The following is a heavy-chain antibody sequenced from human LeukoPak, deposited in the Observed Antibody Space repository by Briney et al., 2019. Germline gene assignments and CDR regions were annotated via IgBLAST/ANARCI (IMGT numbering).Heavy chain of an antibody. CDR2: INPNPNSGGT. D-gene: IGHD1-26*01. CDR1: GYTFTDYY. Sequence: ASVKVSCKASGYTFTDYYMRWVRQAPGQGLEWVGWINPNPNSGGTNYAQKFQGRVTMTRDTSIKTAYMELSSLRSDDTAVYYCARGSYGYDWGQGTLVTVSS. J-gene: IGHJ4*02. CDR3: ARGSYGYD. V-gene: IGHV1-2*02.